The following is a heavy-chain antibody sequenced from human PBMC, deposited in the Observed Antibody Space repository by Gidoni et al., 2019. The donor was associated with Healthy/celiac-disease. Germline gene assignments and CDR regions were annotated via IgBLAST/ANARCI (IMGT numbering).Heavy chain of an antibody. D-gene: IGHD6-13*01. CDR2: IWYDGSNK. Sequence: QVQLVESGGGVVQPGRSLRLSCAASGFTVRSDGMHWVRQAPGKGLEWVAVIWYDGSNKYYAASVKGRFTISRDNSKNTLYLQMNSLRAEDTAVYYCARDVSIAAAGTTSVDYWGQGTLVTVSS. CDR3: ARDVSIAAAGTTSVDY. V-gene: IGHV3-33*01. CDR1: GFTVRSDG. J-gene: IGHJ4*02.